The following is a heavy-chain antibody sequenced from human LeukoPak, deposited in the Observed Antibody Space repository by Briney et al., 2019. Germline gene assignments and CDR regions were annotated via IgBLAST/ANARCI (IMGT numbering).Heavy chain of an antibody. Sequence: SETLSLTCAVYGGSFSGYYWSWIRQPPGKGLEWIGEINHSGSTNYNPSLKSRVTISVDTSKNQFSLKLSSVTAADTAVYYCAGQRYFDWLTDYWGQGTPVTVSS. CDR1: GGSFSGYY. CDR2: INHSGST. D-gene: IGHD3-9*01. V-gene: IGHV4-34*01. J-gene: IGHJ4*02. CDR3: AGQRYFDWLTDY.